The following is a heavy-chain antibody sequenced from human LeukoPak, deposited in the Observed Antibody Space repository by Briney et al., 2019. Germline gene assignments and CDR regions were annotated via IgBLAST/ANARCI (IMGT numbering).Heavy chain of an antibody. CDR3: TTGDSSGRMGYYYYYMDV. CDR2: IKSKTDGGTT. CDR1: GFTFSNAW. V-gene: IGHV3-15*01. D-gene: IGHD6-19*01. J-gene: IGHJ6*03. Sequence: PGGSLRLSCAASGFTFSNAWMSWVRQAPGKGLEWVGRIKSKTDGGTTDYAAPVKGRFTISRDDSKNTLYLQMNSLKTEDTAVYYCTTGDSSGRMGYYYYYMDVWGKGTTVTVSS.